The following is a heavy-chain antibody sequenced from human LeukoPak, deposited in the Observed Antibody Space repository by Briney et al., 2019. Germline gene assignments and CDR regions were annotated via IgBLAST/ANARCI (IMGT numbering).Heavy chain of an antibody. CDR1: GYTFTSYD. D-gene: IGHD3-10*01. CDR2: MNPNSGNT. CDR3: ARSSSRQQLGKGVRGVFGY. Sequence: GASVKVSCKASGYTFTSYDINWVRQATGQGLEWMGWMNPNSGNTGYAQKFQGRVTMTRNTSISTAYMELSSLRSEDTAVYYCARSSSRQQLGKGVRGVFGYWGQGTLVTVSS. V-gene: IGHV1-8*01. J-gene: IGHJ4*02.